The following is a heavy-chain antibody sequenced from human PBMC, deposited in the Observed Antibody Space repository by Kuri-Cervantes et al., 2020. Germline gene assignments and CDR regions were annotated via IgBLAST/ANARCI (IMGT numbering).Heavy chain of an antibody. D-gene: IGHD2-15*01. Sequence: ASVKVSCKASGYTFTGYYMHWVRQAPGQGLEWMGWMNPNSGNTGSAQKFQGRVTMTRNTSISTAYMELSSLRSEDTAVYYCARNPPPRYCSGGSCYSRDNNWFDPWGQGTLVTVSS. J-gene: IGHJ5*02. CDR3: ARNPPPRYCSGGSCYSRDNNWFDP. V-gene: IGHV1-8*02. CDR2: MNPNSGNT. CDR1: GYTFTGYY.